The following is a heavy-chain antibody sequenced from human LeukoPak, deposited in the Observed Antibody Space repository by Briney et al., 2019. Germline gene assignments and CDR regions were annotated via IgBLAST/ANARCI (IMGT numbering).Heavy chain of an antibody. Sequence: SETLCLTCTVSGGSISSGSYYWSWIRQPAGKGLEWIGRIYTSGSTNYNPSLKSRVTISVDTSKNQFSLKLSSVTAADTAVYYCARVRPWAFDIWGQGTMVTVSS. CDR2: IYTSGST. J-gene: IGHJ3*02. V-gene: IGHV4-61*02. CDR1: GGSISSGSYY. CDR3: ARVRPWAFDI.